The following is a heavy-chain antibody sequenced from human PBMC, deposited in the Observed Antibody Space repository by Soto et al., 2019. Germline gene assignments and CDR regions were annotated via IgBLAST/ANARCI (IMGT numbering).Heavy chain of an antibody. V-gene: IGHV4-59*01. D-gene: IGHD3-22*01. CDR2: IYYSGST. J-gene: IGHJ6*02. Sequence: ASETLSLTCTVSGGSISSYYWSWIRQPPGKGLEWIGYIYYSGSTNYNPSLKSRVTISVDTSKNQFSLKLSSVTAADTAVYYCARGWGYYDSSGYRDYYYGMDVWGQGPTVTVS. CDR1: GGSISSYY. CDR3: ARGWGYYDSSGYRDYYYGMDV.